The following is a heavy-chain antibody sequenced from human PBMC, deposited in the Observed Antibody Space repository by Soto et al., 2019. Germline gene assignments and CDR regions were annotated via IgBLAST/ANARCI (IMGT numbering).Heavy chain of an antibody. V-gene: IGHV3-33*01. CDR2: IWYDGSNK. J-gene: IGHJ4*02. D-gene: IGHD1-26*01. Sequence: GGSLRLSCAASGFTFSSYGMHWVRQAPGKGLEWVAVIWYDGSNKYYADCVKGRFTISRDNSKNTLYLQMNSLRAEDTAVYYCARDGSGSYYVGVDYWGQGTLVTVSS. CDR3: ARDGSGSYYVGVDY. CDR1: GFTFSSYG.